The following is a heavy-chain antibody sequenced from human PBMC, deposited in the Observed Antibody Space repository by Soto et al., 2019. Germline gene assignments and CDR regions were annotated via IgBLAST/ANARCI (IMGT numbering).Heavy chain of an antibody. CDR2: IYYSGST. CDR3: ARERIAAADDNDAFDI. D-gene: IGHD6-13*01. V-gene: IGHV4-31*03. J-gene: IGHJ3*02. CDR1: GGSISSGGYY. Sequence: QVQLQESGPGLVKPSQTLSLTCTVSGGSISSGGYYWSWIRQHPGKGLEWIGYIYYSGSTYYNPSLKSRVTISVDTSKNQFSLKLSSVTAADTAVYYCARERIAAADDNDAFDIWGQGTMVTVSS.